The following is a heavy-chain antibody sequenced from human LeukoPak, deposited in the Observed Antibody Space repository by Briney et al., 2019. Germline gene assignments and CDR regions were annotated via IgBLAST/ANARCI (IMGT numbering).Heavy chain of an antibody. D-gene: IGHD2-21*01. Sequence: GGSLRLSCAASGFTFSSYAMSWVRQAPGKGLEWVSAISGSGGSTYYADCVKGRFTISRDNSKNTMYLQMNSLRAEDTAVYYCAKFLPTHIVVANYYFDYWGQGTLVTVSS. J-gene: IGHJ4*02. CDR1: GFTFSSYA. CDR2: ISGSGGST. CDR3: AKFLPTHIVVANYYFDY. V-gene: IGHV3-23*01.